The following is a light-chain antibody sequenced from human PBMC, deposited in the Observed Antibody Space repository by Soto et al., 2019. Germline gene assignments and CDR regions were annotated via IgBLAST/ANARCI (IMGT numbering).Light chain of an antibody. J-gene: IGLJ2*01. Sequence: QSVLTQSPSASASLGASVKLTCTLSSGHSNYAIAWHQQQSEKGLRYLMKLNSDGSHSKGDGIPDRFSGSSSGAERYLTISSLQSEDEADYYCQTWGSGIVVFGGGTKVTVL. V-gene: IGLV4-69*01. CDR3: QTWGSGIVV. CDR2: LNSDGSH. CDR1: SGHSNYA.